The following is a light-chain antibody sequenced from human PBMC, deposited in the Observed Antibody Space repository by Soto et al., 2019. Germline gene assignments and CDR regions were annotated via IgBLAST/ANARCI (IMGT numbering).Light chain of an antibody. V-gene: IGLV2-8*01. J-gene: IGLJ1*01. CDR2: EVN. CDR1: SSDVGNYDS. CDR3: SSYAGSNNYV. Sequence: QSALTQPPSASGSPGQSVTISCTGTSSDVGNYDSVSWYQHHPGKAPQAVIYEVNKRPSGVPDRFSGSKSGNTASLTVSGLQAEDEADYYCSSYAGSNNYVFGTGTKVTVL.